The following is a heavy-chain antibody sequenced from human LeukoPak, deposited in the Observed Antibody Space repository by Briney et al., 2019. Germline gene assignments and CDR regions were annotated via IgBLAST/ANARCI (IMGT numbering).Heavy chain of an antibody. J-gene: IGHJ4*02. CDR1: GGTFSSYA. CDR2: IIPIFGTA. Sequence: SVKVSCKASGGTFSSYAISWVRQAPGQGLEWMGGIIPIFGTANYAQKFQGRVTITADESTSTAYMELSSLRSEDTAMYYCASVVGYSYGFDYWGQGTLVTVSS. V-gene: IGHV1-69*13. CDR3: ASVVGYSYGFDY. D-gene: IGHD5-18*01.